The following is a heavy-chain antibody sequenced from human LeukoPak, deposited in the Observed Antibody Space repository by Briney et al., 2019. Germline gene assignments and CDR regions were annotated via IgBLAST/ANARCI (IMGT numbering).Heavy chain of an antibody. D-gene: IGHD7-27*01. V-gene: IGHV4-34*01. CDR1: GGSFSGYY. J-gene: IGHJ4*02. CDR2: INHSGST. Sequence: SETLSLTCAVYGGSFSGYYWSWIRQPPGKGLEWIGEINHSGSTNYNPSLKSRVTMSVDTSKNQFSLKLSSVTAADTAVYYCARVHNWGYFDYWGQGTLVTVSS. CDR3: ARVHNWGYFDY.